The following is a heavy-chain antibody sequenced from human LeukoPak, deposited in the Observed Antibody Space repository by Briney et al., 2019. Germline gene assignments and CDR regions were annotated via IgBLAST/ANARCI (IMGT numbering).Heavy chain of an antibody. J-gene: IGHJ4*02. D-gene: IGHD4-17*01. CDR3: ARDPDYGDYGFDY. CDR1: GFTFSSCE. CDR2: ISSSGSTI. V-gene: IGHV3-48*03. Sequence: GGSLRLSCAAPGFTFSSCEMNWVRQAPGKGLEWVSYISSSGSTIYYADSVKGRFTISRGNAKNSLYLQMNSLRAEDTAVYYCARDPDYGDYGFDYWGQGTLVTVSS.